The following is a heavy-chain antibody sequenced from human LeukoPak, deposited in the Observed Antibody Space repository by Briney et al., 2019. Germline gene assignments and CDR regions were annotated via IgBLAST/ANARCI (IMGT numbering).Heavy chain of an antibody. V-gene: IGHV5-51*01. CDR2: IYPCDSDT. CDR1: GYSFTSYW. CDR3: ARVAPQYQLLLDWFDP. Sequence: GESLKISCKGSGYSFTSYWIGWVRPMPGKGLEWMGIIYPCDSDTRYSPSFQGQVTISADKSISTAYLQWSSLKASDTAMYYCARVAPQYQLLLDWFDPWGQGTLVTVSS. J-gene: IGHJ5*02. D-gene: IGHD2-2*01.